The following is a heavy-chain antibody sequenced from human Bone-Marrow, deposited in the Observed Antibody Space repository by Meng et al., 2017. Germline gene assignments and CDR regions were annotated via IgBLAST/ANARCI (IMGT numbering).Heavy chain of an antibody. D-gene: IGHD3-10*01. J-gene: IGHJ4*02. CDR1: GYTFTSYY. V-gene: IGHV1-2*06. CDR2: INPNSGGT. CDR3: ALWGSGSYYNPPGFDY. Sequence: ASVKVSCKASGYTFTSYYMHWVRQAPGQGLEWMGRINPNSGGTNYAQKFQGRVTMTRDTSISTAYMELSRLRSDDTAVYYCALWGSGSYYNPPGFDYWGQGTLVTVSS.